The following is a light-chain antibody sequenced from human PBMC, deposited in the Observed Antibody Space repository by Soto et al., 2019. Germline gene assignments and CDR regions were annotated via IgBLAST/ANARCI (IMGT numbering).Light chain of an antibody. J-gene: IGLJ1*01. Sequence: QSVVPQPGSVSRSPGQSNTISCTGTSSDVGSYNLVSWYQQHPGKAPKLMIYEVSKRPSGVSNRFSGSKSGNTASLTISGLQAEDEAEYYCCSYAGSSTLGVFGTGTKVTVL. V-gene: IGLV2-23*02. CDR3: CSYAGSSTLGV. CDR2: EVS. CDR1: SSDVGSYNL.